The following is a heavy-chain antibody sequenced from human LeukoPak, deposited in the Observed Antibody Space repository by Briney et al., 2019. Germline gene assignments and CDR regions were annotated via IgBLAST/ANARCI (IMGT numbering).Heavy chain of an antibody. CDR2: INHSGST. Sequence: PSETLSLTCAVYGDSFSGYYWSWIRQPPGKGLEWIGEINHSGSTNYNPSLKSRVTISVDTSKNQFSLKLSSVTAADTAVYYCARYPPTWYYYDSSGYNWGQGTLVTVSS. V-gene: IGHV4-34*01. CDR1: GDSFSGYY. CDR3: ARYPPTWYYYDSSGYN. D-gene: IGHD3-22*01. J-gene: IGHJ4*02.